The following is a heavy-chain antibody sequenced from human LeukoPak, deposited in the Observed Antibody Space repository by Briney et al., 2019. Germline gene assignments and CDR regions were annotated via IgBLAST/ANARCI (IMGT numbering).Heavy chain of an antibody. V-gene: IGHV4-39*01. CDR2: IYYSGST. J-gene: IGHJ4*02. CDR1: GGSISSSSYY. CDR3: ARHWASSPYYYDSSGSNVLDY. D-gene: IGHD3-22*01. Sequence: SETLSLTCTVSGGSISSSSYYWGWIRQPPGKGLEWIGSIYYSGSTYYNPSLKSRVTISVDTSKNQFSLELSSVTAADTAVYYCARHWASSPYYYDSSGSNVLDYWGQGTLVTVSS.